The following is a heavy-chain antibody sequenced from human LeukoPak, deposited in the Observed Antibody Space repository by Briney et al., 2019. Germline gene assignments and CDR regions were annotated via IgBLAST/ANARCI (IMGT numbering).Heavy chain of an antibody. CDR3: ARGGDSSNWYPGYFDY. CDR2: IKSDGSST. D-gene: IGHD6-13*01. CDR1: GFTFSNYW. V-gene: IGHV3-74*01. J-gene: IGHJ4*02. Sequence: GGSLRLSCAASGFTFSNYWMHWVPQAPGKGPVWVSRIKSDGSSTRFADSVQGRFTISRDNGKNTLYLQMNSLRAEDTAVYYCARGGDSSNWYPGYFDYWGQGALVTVSS.